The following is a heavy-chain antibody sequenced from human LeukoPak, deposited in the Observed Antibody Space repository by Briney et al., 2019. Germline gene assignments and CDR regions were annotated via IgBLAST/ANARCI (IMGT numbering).Heavy chain of an antibody. CDR2: IYYSGST. J-gene: IGHJ4*02. D-gene: IGHD5-24*01. CDR3: ARMDGYNDFDY. CDR1: GGSISSSSYY. Sequence: KASETLSLTCTVSGGSISSSSYYGGWIRQPPGKGVEWIGSIYYSGSTYYNPSRKSRVTISVDTSKNQFSLKLISVTAADTAVYYCARMDGYNDFDYWGQGTLVTVSS. V-gene: IGHV4-39*01.